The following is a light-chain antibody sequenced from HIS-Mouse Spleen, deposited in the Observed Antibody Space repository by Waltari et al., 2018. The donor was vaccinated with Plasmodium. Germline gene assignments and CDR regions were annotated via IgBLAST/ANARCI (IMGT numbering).Light chain of an antibody. CDR1: ALPKKY. J-gene: IGLJ3*02. CDR3: YSTDSSGNHRV. CDR2: EDS. Sequence: SYELTQPPSVSVSPGQTARITCSGDALPKKYAYWYQQKSGQAPVLVIYEDSKRPPGITERFSGASSGTRATLTISGAQVEDEADYYCYSTDSSGNHRVFGGGTKLPVL. V-gene: IGLV3-10*01.